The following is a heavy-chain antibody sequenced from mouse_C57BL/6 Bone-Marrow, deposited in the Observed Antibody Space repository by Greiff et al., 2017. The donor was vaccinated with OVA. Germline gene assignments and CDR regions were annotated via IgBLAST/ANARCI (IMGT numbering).Heavy chain of an antibody. J-gene: IGHJ2*01. CDR1: GYTFTSYG. CDR3: ARSGRGKNY. CDR2: IYPRSGNT. V-gene: IGHV1-81*01. Sequence: VQRVESGAELARPGASVKLSCKASGYTFTSYGISWVKQRTGQGLEWIGEIYPRSGNTYYNEKFKGKATLTADKSSSTAYMELRSLTSEDSAVYFCARSGRGKNYWGQGTTLTVSS. D-gene: IGHD3-1*01.